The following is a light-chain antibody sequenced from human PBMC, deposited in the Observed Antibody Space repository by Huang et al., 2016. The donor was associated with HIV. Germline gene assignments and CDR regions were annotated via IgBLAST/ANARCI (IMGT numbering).Light chain of an antibody. J-gene: IGKJ4*01. CDR3: QQYDTWPPLT. V-gene: IGKV3-15*01. Sequence: ILLTQFPATLSVSPGERVTLSCRASQSVGGKLAWYQQRPGQAPRLLIYGASPRGPTIPDRFSGSGSGTEFTLTISSLQSEDFAVYYCQQYDTWPPLTFGGGTKV. CDR2: GAS. CDR1: QSVGGK.